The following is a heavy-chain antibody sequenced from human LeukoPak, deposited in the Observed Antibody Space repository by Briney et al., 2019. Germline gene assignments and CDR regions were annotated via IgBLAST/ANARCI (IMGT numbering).Heavy chain of an antibody. CDR2: INSDGSWT. V-gene: IGHV3-74*01. J-gene: IGHJ4*02. Sequence: GGSLRLSCAASGNYWMHWVRQAPGKGLVWVSHINSDGSWTSYADSVKGRFTISKDNAKNTVYLQMNSLRAKDTAVYYCVSFYETYWGRGTLVTVSS. CDR1: GNYW. D-gene: IGHD2/OR15-2a*01. CDR3: VSFYETY.